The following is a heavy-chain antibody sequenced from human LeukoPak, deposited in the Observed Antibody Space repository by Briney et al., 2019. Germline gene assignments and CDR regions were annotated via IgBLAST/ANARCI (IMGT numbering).Heavy chain of an antibody. V-gene: IGHV3-30*02. D-gene: IGHD6-13*01. CDR1: GFTFSSYG. CDR2: IRYDGSNK. Sequence: GGSLRFSCAASGFTFSSYGMHWVRQAPGKGLEWVAFIRYDGSNKYYADSVKGRFTISRDNSKNTLYLQMNSLRAEDTAVYYCAKDSCSWSTFDYWGQGTLVTVSS. J-gene: IGHJ4*02. CDR3: AKDSCSWSTFDY.